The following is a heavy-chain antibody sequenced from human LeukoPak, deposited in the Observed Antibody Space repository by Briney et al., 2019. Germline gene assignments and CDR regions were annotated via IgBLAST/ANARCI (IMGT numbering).Heavy chain of an antibody. Sequence: GASVKVSCKASGYTFTGYYMHWVRQAPGQGLEWMGWINPNSGGTDYAQKFQGRVTMTRDTSISTAYMELSRLRSDDTAVYYCARGYSSGWRPHDYWGQGTLVTVSS. J-gene: IGHJ4*02. CDR2: INPNSGGT. V-gene: IGHV1-2*02. CDR1: GYTFTGYY. CDR3: ARGYSSGWRPHDY. D-gene: IGHD6-19*01.